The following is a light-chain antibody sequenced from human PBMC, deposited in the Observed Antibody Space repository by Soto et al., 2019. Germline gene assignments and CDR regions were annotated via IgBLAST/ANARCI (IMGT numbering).Light chain of an antibody. J-gene: IGKJ3*01. V-gene: IGKV1-39*01. CDR2: AAS. CDR3: QQSYSTPLT. Sequence: DIQMTQSPSSLSASVGDRVTITCRASQSLSSYLNWYQQKPGKAPKLLIYAASSLQSGVPSRFSGSGSGTDFTLTISSLQPEDFANYYCQQSYSTPLTFGPGTKVYIK. CDR1: QSLSSY.